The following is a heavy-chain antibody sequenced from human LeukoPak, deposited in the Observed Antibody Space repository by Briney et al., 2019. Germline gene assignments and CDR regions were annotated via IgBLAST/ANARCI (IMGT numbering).Heavy chain of an antibody. J-gene: IGHJ4*02. V-gene: IGHV3-7*01. D-gene: IGHD3-10*01. CDR2: IKQDGSET. Sequence: GGSLRLSCAASGFTSSSYWMSWVRQAPGKGLEWVGNIKQDGSETYYVDSVRGRYTISRDNAKNSLYLLMNSLRAEDTAVYYCARERASESYYKAPPFDLWGQGTLVTVSS. CDR3: ARERASESYYKAPPFDL. CDR1: GFTSSSYW.